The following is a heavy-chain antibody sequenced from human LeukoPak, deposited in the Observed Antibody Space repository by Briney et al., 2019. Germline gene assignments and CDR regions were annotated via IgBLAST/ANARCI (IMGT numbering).Heavy chain of an antibody. V-gene: IGHV1-69*05. J-gene: IGHJ4*02. Sequence: GASVKVSCKASGGTFSSYAISWVRQAPGQGREWMGGIIPIFGTANYAQKFQGRVTITTDESTSTAYMELSSLRSEDTAVYYCARERHRKGSGYLLDYWGQGTLVTVSS. D-gene: IGHD3-22*01. CDR1: GGTFSSYA. CDR3: ARERHRKGSGYLLDY. CDR2: IIPIFGTA.